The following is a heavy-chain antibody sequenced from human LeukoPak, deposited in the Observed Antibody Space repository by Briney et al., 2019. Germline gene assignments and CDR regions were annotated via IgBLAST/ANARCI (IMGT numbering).Heavy chain of an antibody. Sequence: ASVKASCKASGYTFTSYDINWVRQATGQGLEWMGIINPSGGSTSCAQKFQGRVTMTRDTSTSTVYMELSSLRSEDTAVYYCAVIKHDSSGYHRVTAFDIWGQGTMVTVSS. CDR2: INPSGGST. J-gene: IGHJ3*02. V-gene: IGHV1-46*01. CDR1: GYTFTSYD. CDR3: AVIKHDSSGYHRVTAFDI. D-gene: IGHD3-22*01.